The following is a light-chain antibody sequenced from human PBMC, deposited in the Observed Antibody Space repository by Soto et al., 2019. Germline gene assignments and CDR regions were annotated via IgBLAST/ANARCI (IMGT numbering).Light chain of an antibody. V-gene: IGKV1-39*01. CDR1: QDIAFY. J-gene: IGKJ2*01. CDR2: GAS. CDR3: QQNYYIPYT. Sequence: DIQMTQSPSSLSVSVGDRVTMSCRTRQDIAFYLNWYQQKPGKAPQLLIYGASNLQHGAPSRFSGSGSGTDFTLTITSLQPEDFATYFCQQNYYIPYTFGQGTKLEI.